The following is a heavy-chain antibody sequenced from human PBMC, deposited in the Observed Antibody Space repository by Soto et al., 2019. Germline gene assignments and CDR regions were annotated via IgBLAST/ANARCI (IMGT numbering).Heavy chain of an antibody. J-gene: IGHJ6*02. CDR1: GDSISSSNW. CDR3: ARGSSIAGLYYGMDV. Sequence: PSETLSLTCVVSGDSISSSNWWSWVRQPPGKGLEWIGKIYHTGSTNYNPSLKSRVTISLDTSKNQFSLKLSSVTAADTAVYYCARGSSIAGLYYGMDVWGQGTTVTVSS. D-gene: IGHD6-6*01. V-gene: IGHV4-4*02. CDR2: IYHTGST.